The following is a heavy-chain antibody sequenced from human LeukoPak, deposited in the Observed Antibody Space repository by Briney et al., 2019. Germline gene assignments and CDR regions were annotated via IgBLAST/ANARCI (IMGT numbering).Heavy chain of an antibody. D-gene: IGHD2-21*01. CDR1: GFTFSSYS. CDR2: ISSSSSYI. CDR3: ARDGPEYSDAFDI. J-gene: IGHJ3*02. V-gene: IGHV3-21*01. Sequence: GGSLRLSCAASGFTFSSYSMNWVRQAPGKGLEGVSSISSSSSYIYYADSVKGRFTISRDNAKNSLYLQMNSLRAEDTAVYYCARDGPEYSDAFDIWGQGTMVTVSS.